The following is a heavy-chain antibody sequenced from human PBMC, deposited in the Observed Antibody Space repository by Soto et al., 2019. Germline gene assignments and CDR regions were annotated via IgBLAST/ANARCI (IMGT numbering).Heavy chain of an antibody. CDR1: GYTFTSCY. J-gene: IGHJ5*02. CDR2: INPSGGST. CDR3: ARARVGATPSLNWFDP. D-gene: IGHD1-26*01. V-gene: IGHV1-46*01. Sequence: ASVEVSCKASGYTFTSCYMHWVRQAPGQGLEWMGIINPSGGSTSYAQKFQGRVTMTRDTSTSTVYMELSSLRSEDTAVYYCARARVGATPSLNWFDPWGQGTLVTVS.